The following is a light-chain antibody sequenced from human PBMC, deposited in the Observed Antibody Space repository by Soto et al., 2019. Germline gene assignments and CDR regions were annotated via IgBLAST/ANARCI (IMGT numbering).Light chain of an antibody. V-gene: IGKV1-5*01. CDR3: QQYNTYST. CDR2: DAS. CDR1: QSISRW. Sequence: DIQMTQSPSTLSASVVDRVTITCRASQSISRWLAWYQQTPGKAPKALIYDASTLRSGVPSRFSGGGSGTEFTLTISSLQPDDFATYYCQQYNTYSTFGQGTRLEIK. J-gene: IGKJ5*01.